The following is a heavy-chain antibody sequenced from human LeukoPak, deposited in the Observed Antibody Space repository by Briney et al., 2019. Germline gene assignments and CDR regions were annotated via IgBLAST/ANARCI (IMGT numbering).Heavy chain of an antibody. CDR2: IYYSGST. D-gene: IGHD4-17*01. CDR3: ARSDYGDYLDAFDL. V-gene: IGHV4-59*01. J-gene: IGHJ3*01. Sequence: SETLSLTCTVPGGSISTYYWSWIRQPPGKGLEWIGYIYYSGSTDYNPSLKTRVTISANTSKNQFSLNLTSVTAADTAGYYCARSDYGDYLDAFDLWGQGTMVTVSS. CDR1: GGSISTYY.